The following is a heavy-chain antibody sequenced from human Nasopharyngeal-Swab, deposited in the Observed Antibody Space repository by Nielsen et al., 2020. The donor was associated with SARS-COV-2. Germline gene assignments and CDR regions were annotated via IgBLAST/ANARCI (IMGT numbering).Heavy chain of an antibody. CDR3: ARGVDCSGGSCYGEGYYYGMDV. CDR2: IYYSGST. D-gene: IGHD2-15*01. V-gene: IGHV4-59*01. Sequence: WIRQPPGKGLEWIGYIYYSGSTNYNPSLKSRVTISVDTSKNQFSLKLSSVTAADTAVYYCARGVDCSGGSCYGEGYYYGMDVWGQGTTVTVSS. J-gene: IGHJ6*02.